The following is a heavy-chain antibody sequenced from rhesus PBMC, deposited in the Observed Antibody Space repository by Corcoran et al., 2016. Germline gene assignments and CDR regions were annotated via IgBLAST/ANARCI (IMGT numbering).Heavy chain of an antibody. CDR3: ARESSRGWS. J-gene: IGHJ4*01. CDR2: ISGDGGGS. Sequence: QLQLQESGPGLLKPSATLSLACAVSGDSISPTWWPWIRQPPGTALAGVGRISGDGGGSTSNPALKSRVTISVDTSKNQLSLKVSSVTAADTAIYYGARESSRGWSWGQGVLVAVSS. V-gene: IGHV4-173*01. CDR1: GDSISPTW. D-gene: IGHD6S26*01.